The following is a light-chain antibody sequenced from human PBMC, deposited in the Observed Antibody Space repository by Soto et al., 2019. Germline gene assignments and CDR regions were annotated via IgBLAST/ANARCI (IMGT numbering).Light chain of an antibody. J-gene: IGKJ4*01. CDR3: QQANSFPLT. CDR2: AVS. CDR1: QSVRSY. V-gene: IGKV1-12*01. Sequence: DIQLTQSPSSLSASVGDRVTVTCRASQSVRSYLHWYQQKPGKAPKLLIYAVSSLQNGVSSRFSGSGSGTDFTLTISSLQPEDFATYYCQQANSFPLTFGGGTKVDIK.